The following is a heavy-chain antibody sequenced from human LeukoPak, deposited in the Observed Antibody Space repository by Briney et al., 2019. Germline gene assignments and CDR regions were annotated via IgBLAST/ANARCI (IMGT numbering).Heavy chain of an antibody. CDR1: GYTFTGYY. CDR3: ARGGVVAATRSFDY. J-gene: IGHJ4*02. D-gene: IGHD2-15*01. CDR2: INPNSGGT. V-gene: IGHV1-2*02. Sequence: ASVKVSCKASGYTFTGYYMHWVRQAPGQGLEWMGWINPNSGGTNYAQKFQGRVTMTTDTSTSTAYMELRSLRSDDTAVYYCARGGVVAATRSFDYWGQGTLVTVSS.